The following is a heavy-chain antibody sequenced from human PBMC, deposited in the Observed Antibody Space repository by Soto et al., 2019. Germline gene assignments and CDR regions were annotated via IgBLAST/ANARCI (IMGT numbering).Heavy chain of an antibody. Sequence: PSETLSLTCTVSGGSIKNYFWSWIRQSPGKGLEWMGYVYSTGSTHYNPSLKSRLTMSVDTSKSHFSLRLTSVTTADTATYYCARADRFGGIISSLDVWGQGILVTVSS. D-gene: IGHD2-15*01. J-gene: IGHJ4*02. CDR3: ARADRFGGIISSLDV. V-gene: IGHV4-59*01. CDR2: VYSTGST. CDR1: GGSIKNYF.